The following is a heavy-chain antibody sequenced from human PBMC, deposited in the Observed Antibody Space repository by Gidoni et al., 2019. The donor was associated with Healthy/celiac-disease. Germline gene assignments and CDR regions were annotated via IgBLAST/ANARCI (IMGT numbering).Heavy chain of an antibody. CDR1: GFTFSSYD. Sequence: EVQLVESGGGLVQPGGSLRLAWAASGFTFSSYDMHWVRQATGKGLEWVSAIGTAGDTYYPGSVKGRFTISRENAKNSLYLQMNSLRAGDTAVYYCARARYSGGVLHAFDIWGQGTMVTVSS. V-gene: IGHV3-13*01. J-gene: IGHJ3*02. CDR3: ARARYSGGVLHAFDI. CDR2: IGTAGDT. D-gene: IGHD2-8*02.